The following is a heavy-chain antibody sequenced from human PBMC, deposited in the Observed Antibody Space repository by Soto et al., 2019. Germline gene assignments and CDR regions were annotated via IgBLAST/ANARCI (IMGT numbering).Heavy chain of an antibody. CDR1: GGSFSGYY. J-gene: IGHJ6*02. D-gene: IGHD6-6*01. CDR2: INHSGST. CDR3: ARFPGIAARPNYYYYGMDV. Sequence: SETLSLTCAVYGGSFSGYYWSWIRQPPGKGLEWIGEINHSGSTNYNPSLKSRVTISVDTSKNQFSLKLSSVTAADTAVYYCARFPGIAARPNYYYYGMDVWGQGTTVTVSS. V-gene: IGHV4-34*01.